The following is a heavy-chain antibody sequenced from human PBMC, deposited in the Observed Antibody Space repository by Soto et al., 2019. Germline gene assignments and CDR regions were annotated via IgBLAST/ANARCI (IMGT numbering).Heavy chain of an antibody. D-gene: IGHD1-26*01. V-gene: IGHV3-11*01. CDR1: GCTFSDYY. Sequence: GGSMRVSCAASGCTFSDYYRSWIRQAPGKGLEWVSYISSSSSTIYYADSVKGRFTISRDNAKNSLYLQMNSLRADDTAVYYCTRTRPYLPTDWGQGTMVTVSS. CDR3: TRTRPYLPTD. CDR2: ISSSSSTI. J-gene: IGHJ3*01.